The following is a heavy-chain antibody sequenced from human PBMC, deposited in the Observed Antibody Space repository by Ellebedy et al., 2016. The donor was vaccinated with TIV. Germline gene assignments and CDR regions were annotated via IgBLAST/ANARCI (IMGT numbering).Heavy chain of an antibody. J-gene: IGHJ5*02. V-gene: IGHV3-30*02. Sequence: GESLKISCVASGFTLRNYDIHWVRQAPGKGLEWVTFISYDGRLKSYTDSVQGRFTVSRDTSNNTVCLQMNSLRAEDTALYYCATQSDDNHRQAIDRWGQGTLVIVSS. CDR2: ISYDGRLK. D-gene: IGHD1-1*01. CDR3: ATQSDDNHRQAIDR. CDR1: GFTLRNYD.